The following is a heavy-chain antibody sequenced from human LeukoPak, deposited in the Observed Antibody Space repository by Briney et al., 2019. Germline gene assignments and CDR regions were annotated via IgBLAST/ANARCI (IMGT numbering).Heavy chain of an antibody. CDR2: FDPEDGET. J-gene: IGHJ4*02. Sequence: ASVKVSCKVSGYTLTELSMHWVRQAPGKGLEWMGGFDPEDGETIYAQKFQGRVTMTEDTFTDTAYMELSSLRSEDTAVYYCATDGLTVGATTFLDYWGQGTLVTVSS. CDR3: ATDGLTVGATTFLDY. CDR1: GYTLTELS. V-gene: IGHV1-24*01. D-gene: IGHD1-26*01.